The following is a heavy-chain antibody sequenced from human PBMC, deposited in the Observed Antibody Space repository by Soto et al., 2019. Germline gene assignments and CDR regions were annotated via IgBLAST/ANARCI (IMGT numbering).Heavy chain of an antibody. D-gene: IGHD6-19*01. CDR3: ARLPAVAGLQDL. J-gene: IGHJ5*02. CDR2: IYYSGST. Sequence: QLQLQESGPGLVKPSETLSLTCTVSGGSISSSSYYWGWIRQPPGKGLEWIGSIYYSGSTYYNPSLKKRVTISVDTSKNQSALKLSSVTAADTAVYYCARLPAVAGLQDLWGQGTLVTVSS. CDR1: GGSISSSSYY. V-gene: IGHV4-39*01.